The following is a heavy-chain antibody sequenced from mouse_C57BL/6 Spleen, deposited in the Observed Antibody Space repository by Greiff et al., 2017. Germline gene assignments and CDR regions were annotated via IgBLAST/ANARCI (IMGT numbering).Heavy chain of an antibody. CDR1: GYTFTSYW. Sequence: QVQLQQPGAELVRPGSSVKLSCKASGYTFTSYWMHWVKQRPIQGLEWIGNIDPSDSETHYNQKFKDKATLTVDKSSSTAYMQLSSLTSEDSAVYYCARGRELSWFAYWGQGTLATVSA. V-gene: IGHV1-52*01. CDR2: IDPSDSET. CDR3: ARGRELSWFAY. J-gene: IGHJ3*01.